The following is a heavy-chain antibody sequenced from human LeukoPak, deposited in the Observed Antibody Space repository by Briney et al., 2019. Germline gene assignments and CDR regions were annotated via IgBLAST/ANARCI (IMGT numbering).Heavy chain of an antibody. J-gene: IGHJ4*02. CDR3: ARDPKSQLLLDY. D-gene: IGHD2-2*01. V-gene: IGHV1-2*02. Sequence: GASVRVSCKASGYSFTDYYMHWVRQAPGQGLEWMAWINPNSGGTNYAQKFQGRVTVTRDTSINTAYMELSWLTSGDTAVYYCARDPKSQLLLDYWGQGTLVTVSS. CDR1: GYSFTDYY. CDR2: INPNSGGT.